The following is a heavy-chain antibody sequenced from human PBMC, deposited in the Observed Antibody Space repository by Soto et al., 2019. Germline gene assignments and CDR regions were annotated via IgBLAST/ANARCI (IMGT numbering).Heavy chain of an antibody. V-gene: IGHV1-18*01. Sequence: ASVKVSCKASGYTFTSCGISWVRLAPGQGLEWMGWISAYNGNTNYAQKLQGRVTMTTDTSTSTAYMELRSLRSDDTAVYYCARGITLPTPLDYWGQGTLVTVSS. J-gene: IGHJ4*02. D-gene: IGHD1-20*01. CDR2: ISAYNGNT. CDR1: GYTFTSCG. CDR3: ARGITLPTPLDY.